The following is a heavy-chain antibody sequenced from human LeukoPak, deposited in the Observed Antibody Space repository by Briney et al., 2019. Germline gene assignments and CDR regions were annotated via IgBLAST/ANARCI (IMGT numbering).Heavy chain of an antibody. J-gene: IGHJ4*02. D-gene: IGHD3-10*01. CDR3: ARYNYYGSGSYMRY. CDR1: GYSFSSGYY. Sequence: SETLSLTCAVSGYSFSSGYYWGWSRQPPGEGLEWVGSIYHSGSTYYNPSLKSRVTISVATCKRQFSLKLSSVTAADTAVYYCARYNYYGSGSYMRYWGQGTLVTVSS. V-gene: IGHV4-38-2*01. CDR2: IYHSGST.